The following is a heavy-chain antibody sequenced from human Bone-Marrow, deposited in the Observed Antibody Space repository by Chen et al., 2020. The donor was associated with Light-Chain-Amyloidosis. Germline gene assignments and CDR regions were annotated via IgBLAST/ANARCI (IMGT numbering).Heavy chain of an antibody. CDR1: GFTVSSNY. CDR3: ARARAAADHYYYYGMDV. Sequence: EVQLVESGGGLVQPGGSLRLSCAAAGFTVSSNYMSWVRQAPGTGLEWVSVIYSGGSTYYADSVKGRFTISRDNSKNTLYLQMNSLRAEDTAVYYCARARAAADHYYYYGMDVWGQGTTVTVSS. D-gene: IGHD6-25*01. J-gene: IGHJ6*02. V-gene: IGHV3-66*01. CDR2: IYSGGST.